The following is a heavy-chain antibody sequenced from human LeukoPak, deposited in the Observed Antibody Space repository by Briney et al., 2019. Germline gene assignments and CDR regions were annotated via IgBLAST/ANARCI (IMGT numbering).Heavy chain of an antibody. D-gene: IGHD3-9*01. CDR1: GDSISPYY. V-gene: IGHV4-4*07. Sequence: SETLSLTCNVSGDSISPYYWNWIRQPAGEGLERIGRIYSNGSTNYNPSLKSRITMSIDTSKSQFSLKLTSVTAADTAVYYCARSPVLRFFDWSENWFDPWGQGTPVTVSS. CDR2: IYSNGST. J-gene: IGHJ5*02. CDR3: ARSPVLRFFDWSENWFDP.